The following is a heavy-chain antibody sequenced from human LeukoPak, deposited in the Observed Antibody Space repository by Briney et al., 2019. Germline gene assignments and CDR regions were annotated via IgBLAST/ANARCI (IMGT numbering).Heavy chain of an antibody. V-gene: IGHV3-23*01. CDR1: GFIFSSYG. J-gene: IGHJ6*04. CDR3: AELGITMIGGV. D-gene: IGHD3-10*02. CDR2: ISGSGGST. Sequence: GGSLRLSCAASGFIFSSYGMSWVRQAPGKGLEWVSTISGSGGSTYYADSVKGRFTISRDNAKNSLYLQMNSLRAEDTAVYYCAELGITMIGGVWGKGTTVTISS.